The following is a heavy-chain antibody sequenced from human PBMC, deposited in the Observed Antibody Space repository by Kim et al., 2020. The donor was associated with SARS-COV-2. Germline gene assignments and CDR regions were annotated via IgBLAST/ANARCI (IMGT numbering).Heavy chain of an antibody. D-gene: IGHD3-9*01. CDR3: ARQVRASFDWLTHY. Sequence: SETLSLTCTVSGGSISSSSYYWGWIRQPPGKGLEWIGSIYYSGSTYYNPSLKSRVTISVDTSKNQFSLKLSSVTAADTAVYYCARQVRASFDWLTHYWDQGTLVTVSS. J-gene: IGHJ4*02. CDR2: IYYSGST. V-gene: IGHV4-39*01. CDR1: GGSISSSSYY.